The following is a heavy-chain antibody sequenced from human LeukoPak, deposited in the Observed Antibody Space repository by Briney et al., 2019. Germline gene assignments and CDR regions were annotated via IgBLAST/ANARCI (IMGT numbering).Heavy chain of an antibody. CDR2: ISAYNGNT. CDR1: GYTFTSYG. V-gene: IGHV1-18*01. Sequence: GASVKVSCKASGYTFTSYGISWVRQAPGQGLEWMGWISAYNGNTNYAQKLQGRVTMTTDTSTSTAYMELRSLRSDDTAVYYCARGGSSSSITGTTEFDYWGKGTTVTVSS. D-gene: IGHD1-7*01. CDR3: ARGGSSSSITGTTEFDY. J-gene: IGHJ6*04.